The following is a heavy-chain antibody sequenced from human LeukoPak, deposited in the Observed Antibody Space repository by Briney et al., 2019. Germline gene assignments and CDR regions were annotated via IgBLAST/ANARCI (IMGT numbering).Heavy chain of an antibody. Sequence: GGSLRLSCAASGFTFDRFTIHWVRQTPGKGLEWVGRIKSKTDGGTTDYAAPVKGRFTISRDNSKNTLYLQMNSLRAEDTAVYYCAKVGVTPDYYDRRRRELLGGYFDYWGQGTLVTVSS. V-gene: IGHV3-15*01. CDR3: AKVGVTPDYYDRRRRELLGGYFDY. D-gene: IGHD3-22*01. J-gene: IGHJ4*02. CDR1: GFTFDRFT. CDR2: IKSKTDGGTT.